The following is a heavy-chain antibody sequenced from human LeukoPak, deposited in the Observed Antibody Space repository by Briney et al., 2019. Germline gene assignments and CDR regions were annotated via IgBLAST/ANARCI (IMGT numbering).Heavy chain of an antibody. D-gene: IGHD2-15*01. J-gene: IGHJ4*02. Sequence: GGSLRLSCAASGFTVSSTYMSWVRQAPGRGLEWVSVIYSGGSTYYADSVKGRFTISRDNSKNTLYLQMNSLRAEDTAVYYCAKGEFSLGYFSQADWGQGTLVTVSS. CDR2: IYSGGST. CDR3: AKGEFSLGYFSQAD. V-gene: IGHV3-53*01. CDR1: GFTVSSTY.